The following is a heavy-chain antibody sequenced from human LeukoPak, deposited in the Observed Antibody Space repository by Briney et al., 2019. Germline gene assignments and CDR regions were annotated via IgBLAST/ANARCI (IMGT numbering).Heavy chain of an antibody. Sequence: GSLRLSCAASGFTFSSFALSWVRQAPGKGLEWVSGVSYTRVATYYADSVKGRFTISRDDSQNILYLQMNGLRAEDTAVYFCAKAFREFGSSSSYSSFDTWGQGTMVTVSS. CDR2: VSYTRVAT. CDR1: GFTFSSFA. CDR3: AKAFREFGSSSSYSSFDT. J-gene: IGHJ3*02. V-gene: IGHV3-23*01. D-gene: IGHD5-18*01.